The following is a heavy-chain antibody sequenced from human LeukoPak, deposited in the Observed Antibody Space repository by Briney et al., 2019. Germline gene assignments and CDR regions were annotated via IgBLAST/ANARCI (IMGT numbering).Heavy chain of an antibody. V-gene: IGHV3-15*04. J-gene: IGHJ4*02. Sequence: GGSLRLSCATSGFTFSSYAMSWVRQAPGQGLEWIGRIESKIDGRTPDYAAPVKGRFAISRDDSENTLYLEMNSLKTEDTAVYYCTTRRNPYYYGSGTYSYYFDYWGQGTLVTVSS. CDR3: TTRRNPYYYGSGTYSYYFDY. CDR2: IESKIDGRTP. D-gene: IGHD3-10*01. CDR1: GFTFSSYA.